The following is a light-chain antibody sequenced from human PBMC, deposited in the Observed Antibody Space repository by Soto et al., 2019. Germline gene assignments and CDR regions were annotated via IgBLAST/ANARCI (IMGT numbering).Light chain of an antibody. Sequence: DSVMIQSPDALTLFLGGRATINCKSSQSVLYSSNNKNYLAWYQQKPGQPPKLLINWASTREIGVPDRLSGSGSGLDFTLTIIGLQAEDVAVYYCQQYYSTRTFGQGTKVDIK. CDR2: WAS. CDR1: QSVLYSSNNKNY. V-gene: IGKV4-1*01. CDR3: QQYYSTRT. J-gene: IGKJ1*01.